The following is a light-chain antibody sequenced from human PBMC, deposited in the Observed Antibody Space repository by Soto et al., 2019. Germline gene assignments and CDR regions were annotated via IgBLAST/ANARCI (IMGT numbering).Light chain of an antibody. Sequence: QSALTQPASVSGSPGQSITISCTGTSRDVGSYNYVSWYQQRPGKAPRLMIYDVSDRPSGISIRFSGSKSGNTASLTISGLQAEDEADYFCSSYTSSSTVVFGGGTKLT. CDR1: SRDVGSYNY. CDR2: DVS. J-gene: IGLJ3*02. V-gene: IGLV2-14*01. CDR3: SSYTSSSTVV.